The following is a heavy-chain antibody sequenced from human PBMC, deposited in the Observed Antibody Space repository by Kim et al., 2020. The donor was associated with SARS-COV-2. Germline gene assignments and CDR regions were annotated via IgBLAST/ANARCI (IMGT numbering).Heavy chain of an antibody. V-gene: IGHV1-69*13. J-gene: IGHJ4*02. CDR3: ARGGYCSSTSCYDRIFDY. D-gene: IGHD2-2*01. CDR2: IIPIFGTA. CDR1: GGTFSSYA. Sequence: SVKVSCKASGGTFSSYAISWVRQAPGQGLEWMGGIIPIFGTANYAQKFQGRVTITADESTSTAYMERSSLRSEDTAVYYCARGGYCSSTSCYDRIFDYWGQGTLVTVSS.